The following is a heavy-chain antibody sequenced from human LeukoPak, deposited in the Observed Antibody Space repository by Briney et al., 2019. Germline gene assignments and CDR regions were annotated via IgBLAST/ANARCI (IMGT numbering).Heavy chain of an antibody. V-gene: IGHV4-38-2*02. CDR2: IYHSGST. Sequence: SETLSLTCTVSGYSISSGYYWGWIRQPPGKGLEWIGSIYHSGSTYYNPSLKSRVTISVDTSKNQFSLKLSSVTAADTAVYYCARVGARGIDYWGQGTLVTVSS. J-gene: IGHJ4*02. D-gene: IGHD3-16*01. CDR3: ARVGARGIDY. CDR1: GYSISSGYY.